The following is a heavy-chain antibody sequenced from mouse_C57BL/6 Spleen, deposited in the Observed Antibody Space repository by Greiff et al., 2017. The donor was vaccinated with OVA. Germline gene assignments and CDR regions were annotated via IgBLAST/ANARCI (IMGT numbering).Heavy chain of an antibody. D-gene: IGHD3-3*01. CDR2: IDPSDSYT. CDR1: GYTFTSYW. CDR3: VMGDVGYAMDY. J-gene: IGHJ4*01. V-gene: IGHV1-50*01. Sequence: QVQLQQPGAELVKPGASVKLSCKASGYTFTSYWMQWVKQRPGQGLEWIGEIDPSDSYTNYNQKFKGKATLTVDTSSSTAYMQLSSLTSEDSAVYYCVMGDVGYAMDYWGQGTSVTVSS.